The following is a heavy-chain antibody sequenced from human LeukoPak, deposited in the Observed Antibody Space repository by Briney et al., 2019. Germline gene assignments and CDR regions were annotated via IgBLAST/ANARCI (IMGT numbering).Heavy chain of an antibody. CDR2: ISSSGSTI. CDR1: GFTFSSYE. Sequence: PGGSLRRSCAASGFTFSSYEMNWVRQAPGKGLEWVSYISSSGSTIYYADSVKGRFTISRDNAKNSLYLQMNSLRAEDTAVYYCARRVWFGELLTWGQGTLVTVSS. J-gene: IGHJ4*02. V-gene: IGHV3-48*03. D-gene: IGHD3-10*01. CDR3: ARRVWFGELLT.